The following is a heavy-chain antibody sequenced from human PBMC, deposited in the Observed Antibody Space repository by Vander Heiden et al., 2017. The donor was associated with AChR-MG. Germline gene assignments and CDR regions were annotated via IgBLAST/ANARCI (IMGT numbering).Heavy chain of an antibody. CDR2: ITHSGST. Sequence: QVQLQQWGAGLLKPSETLSLTCAGYGGSFSGYYWTWIRQPPGKGLEWIGEITHSGSTNYNPSLKSRVTISVDTSKNQFSLKLSSVTAADTAVYYCVRGRRWLQRSFDYWGQGTLVTVSS. CDR3: VRGRRWLQRSFDY. CDR1: GGSFSGYY. J-gene: IGHJ4*02. V-gene: IGHV4-34*01. D-gene: IGHD5-18*01.